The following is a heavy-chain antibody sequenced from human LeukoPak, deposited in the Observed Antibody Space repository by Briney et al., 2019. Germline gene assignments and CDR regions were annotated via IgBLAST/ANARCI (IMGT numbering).Heavy chain of an antibody. V-gene: IGHV3-23*01. CDR2: ISGSGDST. CDR1: GFTFSSNA. Sequence: GGSLRLSCAASGFTFSSNAMSWVRQAPGKGLEWVSVISGSGDSTYYADSVKGRFTMSRDNSKNTLYLQMNSLRVEDTAIYYCEKGYNSAWSSSFDYWGQGTLVTVSS. J-gene: IGHJ4*02. D-gene: IGHD6-19*01. CDR3: EKGYNSAWSSSFDY.